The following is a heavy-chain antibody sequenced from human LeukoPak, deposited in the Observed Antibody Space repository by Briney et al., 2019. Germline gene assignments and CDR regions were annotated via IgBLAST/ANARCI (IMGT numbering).Heavy chain of an antibody. CDR2: ISGSGGAT. CDR3: AKGEVVGLYYFDY. J-gene: IGHJ4*02. D-gene: IGHD1-26*01. CDR1: GFTFSSYA. Sequence: GGSLRLSCAASGFTFSSYAMGWVRQAPGKGLEWVSAISGSGGATYYADSVKGRFTIPRDNSKNTLYLQMNSLRAEDTAVYYCAKGEVVGLYYFDYWGQGTRVTVSS. V-gene: IGHV3-23*01.